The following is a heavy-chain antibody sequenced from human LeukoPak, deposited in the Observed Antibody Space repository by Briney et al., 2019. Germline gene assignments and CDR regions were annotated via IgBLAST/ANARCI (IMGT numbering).Heavy chain of an antibody. V-gene: IGHV4-59*01. D-gene: IGHD3-22*01. CDR2: IYYSGST. CDR3: ASLTTAEAFDI. CDR1: GGSISSYY. J-gene: IGHJ3*02. Sequence: PSETLSLTCTVSGGSISSYYWSWIRQSPGKGLEWIGYIYYSGSTNYNPSLKSRVTISVDTSKNQFSLKLSSVTAADTAVYYCASLTTAEAFDIWGQGTMVTVSS.